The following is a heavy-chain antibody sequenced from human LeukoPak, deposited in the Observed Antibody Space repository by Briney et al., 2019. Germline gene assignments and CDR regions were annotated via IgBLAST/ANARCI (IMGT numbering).Heavy chain of an antibody. CDR1: GYTFTDNY. CDR2: INPLSGGP. D-gene: IGHD3-3*01. J-gene: IGHJ5*02. V-gene: IGHV1-2*02. Sequence: ASVKVSCKASGYTFTDNYIHWVRQAPGLGLEWMGWINPLSGGPMYAQKFQGRVTMTRDTSLSTAYIELNGLKSDDTAIYYCAREGIKIFGGWAPFDPWGQGTLVTVS. CDR3: AREGIKIFGGWAPFDP.